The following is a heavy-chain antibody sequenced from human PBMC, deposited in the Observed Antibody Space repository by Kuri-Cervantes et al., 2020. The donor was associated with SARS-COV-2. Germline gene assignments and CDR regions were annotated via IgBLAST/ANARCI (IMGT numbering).Heavy chain of an antibody. D-gene: IGHD2-15*01. V-gene: IGHV3-30-3*01. CDR2: ISYDGSNK. CDR3: AKDPHGIVVVVAAIDQ. CDR1: GFTFSSYA. J-gene: IGHJ4*02. Sequence: GGSLRLSCAASGFTFSSYAMHWVRQAPGKGLEWVAVISYDGSNKYYADSVKGRFTISRDNSKNTLYLQMDSLRPDDTAVYYCAKDPHGIVVVVAAIDQWGQGTLVTVSS.